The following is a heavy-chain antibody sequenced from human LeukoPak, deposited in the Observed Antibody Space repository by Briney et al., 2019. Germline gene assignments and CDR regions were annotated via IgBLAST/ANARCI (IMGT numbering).Heavy chain of an antibody. D-gene: IGHD3-10*02. J-gene: IGHJ5*02. V-gene: IGHV1-69*04. CDR2: IIPILHII. CDR3: ATMGIVGGYVSWFDP. Sequence: SVKVSCKASGGIFRRYGFSRVRQAPGQGLEWMGRIIPILHIINYAQKFQGRVTITADESTSTAYMELNSLRSEDTAVYYCATMGIVGGYVSWFDPWGQGTLVTVSS. CDR1: GGIFRRYG.